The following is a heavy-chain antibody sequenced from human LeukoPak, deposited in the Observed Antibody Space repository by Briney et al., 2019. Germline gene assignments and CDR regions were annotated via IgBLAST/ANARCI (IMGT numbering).Heavy chain of an antibody. CDR2: IYTSGST. Sequence: SSETLSLXCTVSGGSISSYYWSWIRQPAGKVLEWIGRIYTSGSTNYNPSLKSRATMSEDTSKNQFSLKLSSVTAADTAVYYCARGGSGSTPHFDYWGQGTLVTVSS. D-gene: IGHD1-26*01. CDR1: GGSISSYY. CDR3: ARGGSGSTPHFDY. J-gene: IGHJ4*02. V-gene: IGHV4-4*07.